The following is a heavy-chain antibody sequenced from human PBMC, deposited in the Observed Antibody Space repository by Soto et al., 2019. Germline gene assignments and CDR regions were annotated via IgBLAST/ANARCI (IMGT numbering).Heavy chain of an antibody. D-gene: IGHD4-17*01. CDR1: GFTFSGSA. CDR2: IRSKANSCAT. V-gene: IGHV3-73*01. CDR3: ISTVTTFNYFDY. Sequence: GESLKISCAASGFTFSGSAMHWVRQASGKGLEWVGRIRSKANSCATAYAASVKGRFTISRDDSKNTAYLQMNSLKTEDTAVYYCISTVTTFNYFDYWGQGTLVTVSS. J-gene: IGHJ4*02.